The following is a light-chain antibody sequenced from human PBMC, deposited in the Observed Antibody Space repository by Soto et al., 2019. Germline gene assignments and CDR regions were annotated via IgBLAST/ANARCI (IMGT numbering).Light chain of an antibody. V-gene: IGKV3-20*01. CDR3: QQDGDSSRT. CDR1: QSVPSNY. Sequence: EIVLTQSPGTLSLSPGEGATLSCWASQSVPSNYLAWFQQRPGQAPRLLIYGASSRATGIPDRFSGSGSGTDFTLTISRLEPEDFAVYYCQQDGDSSRTFGQGTKVEIK. CDR2: GAS. J-gene: IGKJ1*01.